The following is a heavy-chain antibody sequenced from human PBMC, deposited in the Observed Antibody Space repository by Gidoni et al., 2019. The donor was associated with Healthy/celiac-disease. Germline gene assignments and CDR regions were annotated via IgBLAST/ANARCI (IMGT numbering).Heavy chain of an antibody. CDR2: IYYSGST. J-gene: IGHJ4*02. D-gene: IGHD3-10*01. Sequence: QVQLQESGPGLVKPSQTLSLTCTVSGGSISSGDYYWSWIRQPPGKGLEWIGYIYYSGSTYYNPSLKSRVTISVDTSKNQFSLKLSSVTAADTAVYYCARAGGLSYGHSGLDYWGQGTLVTVSS. V-gene: IGHV4-30-4*01. CDR3: ARAGGLSYGHSGLDY. CDR1: GGSISSGDYY.